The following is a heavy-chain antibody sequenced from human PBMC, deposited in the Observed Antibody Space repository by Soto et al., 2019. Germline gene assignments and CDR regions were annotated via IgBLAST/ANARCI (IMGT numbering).Heavy chain of an antibody. J-gene: IGHJ6*02. CDR3: ARDQGYYYYYGMDV. V-gene: IGHV3-53*01. CDR1: GFTVSSNY. CDR2: IYSGGST. Sequence: GGSLRLSCAASGFTVSSNYMSWVRQAPGKGLEWVSVIYSGGSTYYADSVKGRLTISRDNSKNTLYLQMNSLRAEDTAVYYCARDQGYYYYYGMDVWGQGTTVTVSS.